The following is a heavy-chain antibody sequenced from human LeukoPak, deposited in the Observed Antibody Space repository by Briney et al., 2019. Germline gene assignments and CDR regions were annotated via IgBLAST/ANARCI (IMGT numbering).Heavy chain of an antibody. CDR3: GRRYCSGGSCYPDY. Sequence: ASVKVSCKASGYIFTDYYIQWVRQAPGQRPEWMGWLNANSGGTNYAQKFQGRVTMTRDTSISTAYMELSRLTSDDTAVFYCGRRYCSGGSCYPDYWGQGTLVTVSS. J-gene: IGHJ4*02. CDR1: GYIFTDYY. D-gene: IGHD2-15*01. V-gene: IGHV1-2*02. CDR2: LNANSGGT.